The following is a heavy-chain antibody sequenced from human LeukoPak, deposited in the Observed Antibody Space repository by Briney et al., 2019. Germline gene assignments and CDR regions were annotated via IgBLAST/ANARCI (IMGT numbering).Heavy chain of an antibody. D-gene: IGHD2-21*02. V-gene: IGHV4-61*02. CDR1: GGSVSSTTYY. CDR2: ISASGNT. J-gene: IGHJ4*02. CDR3: ARQGVATAIDY. Sequence: SETLSLTCTVSGGSVSSTTYYWSWIRQPAGKGLEWIGRISASGNTNYNPSLKSRVTMSVDTSMNLFALKLSSVTAADTAVYYCARQGVATAIDYWGQGTLVTVSS.